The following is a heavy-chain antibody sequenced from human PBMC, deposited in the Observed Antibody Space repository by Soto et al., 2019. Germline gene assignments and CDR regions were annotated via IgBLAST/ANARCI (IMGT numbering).Heavy chain of an antibody. CDR1: GYTFTNYG. D-gene: IGHD3-10*01. J-gene: IGHJ5*02. Sequence: ASVKVSCKASGYTFTNYGISWVRQAPGQGLDLMGWISAYNGNTKYAQKLQGRVTMTTDTSTSTAYMELRSLRSDDTAVYYCARGVGSGSYYNQYNWFDPWGQGTLVTVSS. CDR3: ARGVGSGSYYNQYNWFDP. V-gene: IGHV1-18*01. CDR2: ISAYNGNT.